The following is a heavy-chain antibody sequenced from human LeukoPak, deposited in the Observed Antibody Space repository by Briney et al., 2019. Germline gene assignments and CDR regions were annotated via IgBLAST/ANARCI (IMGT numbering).Heavy chain of an antibody. Sequence: PSQTLSLTCAVSGGSISSGGYSWSWIRQPPGKGLEWTGYIYHSGSTNYNPSLKSRVTISVDTSKNQFSLKLRSVTATDTAVYYCAREWDVAGPDYWGQGTPVTVSS. D-gene: IGHD6-19*01. CDR3: AREWDVAGPDY. CDR1: GGSISSGGYS. V-gene: IGHV4-30-2*01. J-gene: IGHJ4*02. CDR2: IYHSGST.